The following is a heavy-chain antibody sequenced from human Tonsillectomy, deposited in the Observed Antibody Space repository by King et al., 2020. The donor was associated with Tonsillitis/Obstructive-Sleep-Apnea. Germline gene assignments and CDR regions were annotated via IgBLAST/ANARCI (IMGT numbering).Heavy chain of an antibody. CDR1: GYTFTTYG. V-gene: IGHV1-18*01. Sequence: QLVQSGAEVKKPGASVKVYCKASGYTFTTYGISWVRQAPGQGLEWMGWISTYNGNTEYAQNLQGRVTMTTDTPTSAAYLQLSCLRSDDTAVYYCARGPYFDYWGQGTLVTVSS. J-gene: IGHJ4*02. D-gene: IGHD3-10*01. CDR3: ARGPYFDY. CDR2: ISTYNGNT.